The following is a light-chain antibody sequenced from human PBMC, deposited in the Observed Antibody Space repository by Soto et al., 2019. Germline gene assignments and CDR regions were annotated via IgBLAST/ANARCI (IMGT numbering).Light chain of an antibody. CDR1: QDISSW. Sequence: DIQMTQSPSSVSASVGDRVTITCRASQDISSWLAWYQQIPGKAPKLLINSASSLQSGVPSTFSGSRSGTDFTLTISSLQPEDFVTYYCQQTHSFPLTFGGGTKVEIK. V-gene: IGKV1-12*01. J-gene: IGKJ4*01. CDR2: SAS. CDR3: QQTHSFPLT.